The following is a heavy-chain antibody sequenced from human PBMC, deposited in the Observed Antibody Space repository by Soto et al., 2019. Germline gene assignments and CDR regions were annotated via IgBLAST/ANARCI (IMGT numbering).Heavy chain of an antibody. CDR3: ARGGYFLFY. J-gene: IGHJ4*02. CDR1: GFSVSSNS. V-gene: IGHV3-53*01. Sequence: EVQLVESGGGLIQPGGSLRLSCAASGFSVSSNSMNWVRQAPGKGLEWVSVFYSGGGTYYADSVKGRFTSSRDNAKNTLYLQMNRLRVEDTAVYYCARGGYFLFYWGQGTLVSVSS. D-gene: IGHD3-22*01. CDR2: FYSGGGT.